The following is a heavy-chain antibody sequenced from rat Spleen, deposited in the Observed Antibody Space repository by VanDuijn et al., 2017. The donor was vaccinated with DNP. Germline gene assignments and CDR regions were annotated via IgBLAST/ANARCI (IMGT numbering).Heavy chain of an antibody. J-gene: IGHJ3*01. Sequence: QVQLKESGPGLVQPSQTLSLTCTVSGFSLISYGVSWVRQPPGRGLEWIAAISNGGSTYYNSALQSRLSISRDTSKSQVFLKMNSLQTEDTAIYFCTREVAPFVYWGQGTLVTVSS. CDR1: GFSLISYG. V-gene: IGHV2S12*01. CDR2: ISNGGST. CDR3: TREVAPFVY.